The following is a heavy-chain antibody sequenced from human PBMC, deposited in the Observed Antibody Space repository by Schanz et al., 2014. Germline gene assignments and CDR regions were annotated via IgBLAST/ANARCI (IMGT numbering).Heavy chain of an antibody. V-gene: IGHV3-11*01. CDR1: GFPFSDYF. CDR2: IGNGGVTI. Sequence: VQVVESGGGLVQPGGSLRLSCLASGFPFSDYFMAWIRQPPGRGLEWVSYIGNGGVTIYYADSVKGRFTISRDNSKNSLYLQMNSLRAEDTAVYYCARIGGSVFDYWAQGTLVTVSS. CDR3: ARIGGSVFDY. J-gene: IGHJ4*02. D-gene: IGHD3-10*01.